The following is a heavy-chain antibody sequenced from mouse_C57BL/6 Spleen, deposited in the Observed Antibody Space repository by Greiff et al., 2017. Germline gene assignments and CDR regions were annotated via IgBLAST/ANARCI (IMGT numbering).Heavy chain of an antibody. D-gene: IGHD1-1*01. CDR1: GYAFNNYW. J-gene: IGHJ1*03. CDR3: ARDTTEVVTRYFDV. CDR2: IYPADGTT. V-gene: IGHV1-80*01. Sequence: QVQLQQSVAELVKPGASVKISCKASGYAFNNYWMNWVKQRPGKGLEWIGKIYPADGTTNYNGKFKGKATLTAATYSSTAYMPLSSLTSADDAVAFCARDTTEVVTRYFDVWGTGTTVTVSS.